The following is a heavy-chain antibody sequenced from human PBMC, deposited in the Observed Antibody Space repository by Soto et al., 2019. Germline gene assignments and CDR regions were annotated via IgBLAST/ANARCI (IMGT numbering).Heavy chain of an antibody. CDR2: IYPGDSAT. CDR3: ARPREAGKTYYGVDV. J-gene: IGHJ6*02. D-gene: IGHD6-19*01. V-gene: IGHV5-51*01. Sequence: EVQLVQSGAEVKKPGEALKISCKGSGYSFTSYWIGWVRQMPGKGLEWMGIIYPGDSATRYSPSFQGQVTISADKSISTAYVQWSSLKASDSAMYYCARPREAGKTYYGVDVWGQGPTVTVSS. CDR1: GYSFTSYW.